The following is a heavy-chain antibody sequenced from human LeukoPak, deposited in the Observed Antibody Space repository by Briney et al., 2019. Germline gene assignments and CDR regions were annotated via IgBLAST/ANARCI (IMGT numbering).Heavy chain of an antibody. D-gene: IGHD3-10*01. V-gene: IGHV3-21*01. J-gene: IGHJ4*02. CDR2: ISSSSSYI. Sequence: GGTLRLSCAASGFTFSSYSMNWVRQAPGKGLEWVSSISSSSSYIYYADSVKGRFTISRDNAKNSLYLQMNSLRAEDTAVYYCATLRVGESDYWGQGTLVTVSS. CDR3: ATLRVGESDY. CDR1: GFTFSSYS.